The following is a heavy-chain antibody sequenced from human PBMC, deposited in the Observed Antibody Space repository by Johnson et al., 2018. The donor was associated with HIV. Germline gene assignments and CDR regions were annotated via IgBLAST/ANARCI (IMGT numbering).Heavy chain of an antibody. J-gene: IGHJ3*02. D-gene: IGHD3-22*01. V-gene: IGHV3-30-3*01. CDR3: ARGGLTYYYDSSGYPDAFDI. CDR1: GFSFSSYA. Sequence: QMLLVESGGGVVQPGRSLGLSCAASGFSFSSYAMHWVRQAPGKGLEWVASLSYDGSNKYYADSVKGRFTIARDNSKNTLYLQMNSLRAEDTAVYYCARGGLTYYYDSSGYPDAFDIWGQGTMVTVSS. CDR2: LSYDGSNK.